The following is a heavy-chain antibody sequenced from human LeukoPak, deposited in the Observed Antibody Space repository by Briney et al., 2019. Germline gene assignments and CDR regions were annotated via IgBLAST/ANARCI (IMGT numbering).Heavy chain of an antibody. CDR2: MNPNSGNT. CDR1: GYTFTSYG. V-gene: IGHV1-8*03. CDR3: ARGGPYYGVVYWFDP. J-gene: IGHJ5*02. Sequence: ASVKVSCKASGYTFTSYGISWVRQATGQGLEWMGWMNPNSGNTGYAQKFQGRVTITRNTSISTAYMELSSLRSEDTAVYYCARGGPYYGVVYWFDPWGQGTLVTVSS. D-gene: IGHD3-3*01.